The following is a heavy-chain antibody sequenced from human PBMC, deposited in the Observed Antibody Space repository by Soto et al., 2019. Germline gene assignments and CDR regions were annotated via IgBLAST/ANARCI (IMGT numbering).Heavy chain of an antibody. D-gene: IGHD3-10*01. CDR1: GGTFNSYT. CDR3: APSYGSGSAPFDY. J-gene: IGHJ4*02. Sequence: QVQLVQSGAEVKKPGSSVKVSCTASGGTFNSYTIHWVRQAPGQGLEWVGRVNPIVGMSNSAQKFQGRVTITADKSTSKAYMDLTSLKSEDTAVYYCAPSYGSGSAPFDYWGQGTLVTVSS. V-gene: IGHV1-69*02. CDR2: VNPIVGMS.